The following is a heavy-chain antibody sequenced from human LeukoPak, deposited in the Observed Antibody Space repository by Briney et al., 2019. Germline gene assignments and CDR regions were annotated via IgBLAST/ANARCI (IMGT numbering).Heavy chain of an antibody. CDR2: ISAYNGNT. CDR1: GYTFTSYG. CDR3: ARDRGYSSGWYSDYYYGMDV. Sequence: ASVKVSCKASGYTFTSYGISWVRQAPGRGLEWMGWISAYNGNTNYAQKLQGRVTMTTDTSTSTAYMELRSLRSDDTAVYYCARDRGYSSGWYSDYYYGMDVWGQGTTVTVSS. V-gene: IGHV1-18*01. D-gene: IGHD6-19*01. J-gene: IGHJ6*02.